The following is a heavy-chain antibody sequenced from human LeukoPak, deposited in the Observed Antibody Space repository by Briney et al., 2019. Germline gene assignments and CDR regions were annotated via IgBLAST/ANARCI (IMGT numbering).Heavy chain of an antibody. J-gene: IGHJ3*01. Sequence: GGSLRLSCSASGFTVSTYAMGWVRHAPVRGLEWVASITSGGNTIYAESLKGRLTISRDNSKNTVFLQINSLRAEDTAVYHCAKYLQPSGSPYALDFWGQGTMVTVSS. CDR2: ITSGGNT. CDR1: GFTVSTYA. V-gene: IGHV3-23*01. CDR3: AKYLQPSGSPYALDF. D-gene: IGHD3-3*01.